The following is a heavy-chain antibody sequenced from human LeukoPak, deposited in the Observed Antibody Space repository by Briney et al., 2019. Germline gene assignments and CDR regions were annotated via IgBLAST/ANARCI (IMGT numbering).Heavy chain of an antibody. CDR2: ISSSSGYI. D-gene: IGHD2-15*01. J-gene: IGHJ4*02. V-gene: IGHV3-21*01. Sequence: PVWSLRLSSAASGFTFSSYSMNWVRQAPGKGLEWVSSISSSSGYIYYADSVKGRFTISRDNAKKSLYLQMNSLRAEDTAVYYCARVIGVVLADYYFDYCGQGTLVAVSS. CDR1: GFTFSSYS. CDR3: ARVIGVVLADYYFDY.